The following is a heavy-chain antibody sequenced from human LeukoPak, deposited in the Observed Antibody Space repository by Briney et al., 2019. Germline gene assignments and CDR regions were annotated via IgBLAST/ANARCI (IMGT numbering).Heavy chain of an antibody. V-gene: IGHV3-30*02. J-gene: IGHJ6*03. CDR2: IRYDGSNK. CDR3: AKDGHVLRYFDWLLSDYYYYYMDV. CDR1: GFTFSSYG. D-gene: IGHD3-9*01. Sequence: GGSLRLSCAASGFTFSSYGVHWVRQAPGKGLEWVAFIRYDGSNKYYADSVKGRFTISRDNSKNTLYLQMNSLRAEDTAVYYCAKDGHVLRYFDWLLSDYYYYYMDVWGKGTTVTISS.